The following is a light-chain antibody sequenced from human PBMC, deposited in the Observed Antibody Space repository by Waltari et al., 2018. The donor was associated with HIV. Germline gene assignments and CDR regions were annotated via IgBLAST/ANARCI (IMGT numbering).Light chain of an antibody. V-gene: IGKV3-20*01. J-gene: IGKJ2*01. CDR3: QQYGSSLIYT. Sequence: EIVLTQSPGTLSLSPGERATPPCRASQSVSSSYLAWYQQKPGQAPRLLIYGASTRATGIPDRFSGSGSGTDFTLTISRLEPEDFAVYYCQQYGSSLIYTFGQGTKLEIK. CDR2: GAS. CDR1: QSVSSSY.